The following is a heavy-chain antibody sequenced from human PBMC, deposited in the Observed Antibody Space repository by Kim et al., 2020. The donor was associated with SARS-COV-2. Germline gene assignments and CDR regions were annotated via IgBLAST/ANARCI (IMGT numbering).Heavy chain of an antibody. CDR1: GGTFSSYA. CDR2: IIPIFGTA. Sequence: SVKVSCKASGGTFSSYAISWVRQAPGQGLEWMGGIIPIFGTANYAQKFQGRVTITADESTSTAYMELSSLRSEDTAVYYCASLVRGVTRSLALDYWGQGTLVTVSS. V-gene: IGHV1-69*13. D-gene: IGHD3-10*01. CDR3: ASLVRGVTRSLALDY. J-gene: IGHJ4*02.